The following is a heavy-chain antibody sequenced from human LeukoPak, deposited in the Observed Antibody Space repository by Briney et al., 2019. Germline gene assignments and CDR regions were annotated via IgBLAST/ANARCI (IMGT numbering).Heavy chain of an antibody. V-gene: IGHV3-15*01. CDR3: TTDQLVGATLNWLDP. CDR1: GFTFSSAW. Sequence: GGSLRLSCAASGFTFSSAWMTWVRQAPGKGLQWVGRIKSKTDGGTTDYAAPVKGRFTISRDDSKNTLYLQMNSLKTEDTAVYYCTTDQLVGATLNWLDPWGQGTLVTVSS. CDR2: IKSKTDGGTT. J-gene: IGHJ5*02. D-gene: IGHD1-26*01.